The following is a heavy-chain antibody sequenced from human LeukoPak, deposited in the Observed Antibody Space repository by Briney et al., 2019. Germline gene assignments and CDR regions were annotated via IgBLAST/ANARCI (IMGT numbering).Heavy chain of an antibody. Sequence: PGGSLRLSCAASGFAFSSYSMNWVRQAPGKGLDWVSSISSSSSYIYYADSVKGRFTISRDNAKNSLYLQMKSLRAEDTAVYYCARDRESSSWFDYWGQGTLVTVSS. CDR3: ARDRESSSWFDY. J-gene: IGHJ4*02. D-gene: IGHD6-13*01. CDR2: ISSSSSYI. CDR1: GFAFSSYS. V-gene: IGHV3-21*01.